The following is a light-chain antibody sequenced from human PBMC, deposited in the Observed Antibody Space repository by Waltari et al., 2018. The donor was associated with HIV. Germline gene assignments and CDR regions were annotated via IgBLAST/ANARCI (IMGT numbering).Light chain of an antibody. V-gene: IGLV8-61*01. CDR2: NTN. CDR1: SGSVSTSNY. J-gene: IGLJ1*01. Sequence: QTVVTQEPSFSVSPGGTVTLTCGLTSGSVSTSNYASWFQQTPGPSPRTLITNTNFRAAGVPDRFSVSILGNKAALTITGAQADDESEYYCLLYMVSDIFVFGTGTKVTVL. CDR3: LLYMVSDIFV.